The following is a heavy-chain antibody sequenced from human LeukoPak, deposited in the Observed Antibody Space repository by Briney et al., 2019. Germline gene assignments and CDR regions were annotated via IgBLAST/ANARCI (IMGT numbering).Heavy chain of an antibody. CDR2: INPNRGKT. CDR3: ARGGEVVPIVEDAFDF. Sequence: AAVKVSCKTSGYTFTGYYIRWMRHGAGQGGEWRGCINPNRGKTHYLQEIQGRVTITRDTSITTAYIDLSGLTSGDTAVYFCARGGEVVPIVEDAFDFWGQGTLVIVSS. CDR1: GYTFTGYY. D-gene: IGHD2-2*01. J-gene: IGHJ3*01. V-gene: IGHV1-2*02.